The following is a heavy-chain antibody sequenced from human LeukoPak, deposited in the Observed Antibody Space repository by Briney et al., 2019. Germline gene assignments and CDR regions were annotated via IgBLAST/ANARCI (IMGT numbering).Heavy chain of an antibody. V-gene: IGHV1-18*01. CDR1: GYTFTSYG. D-gene: IGHD3-22*01. CDR2: ISAYDGDT. CDR3: ARDYHYFDSSDWEDCFDP. J-gene: IGHJ5*02. Sequence: AAVKVSCKASGYTFTSYGISWVRQAPGQGLEWMRWISAYDGDTNYAQELQGRLTMTTDTSTSTAYMELRSLRSDDTAVYYCARDYHYFDSSDWEDCFDPWGQGTLVAVSS.